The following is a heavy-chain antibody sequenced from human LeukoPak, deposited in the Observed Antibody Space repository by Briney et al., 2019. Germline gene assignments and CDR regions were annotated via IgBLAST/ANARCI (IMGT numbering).Heavy chain of an antibody. J-gene: IGHJ4*02. V-gene: IGHV3-23*01. Sequence: GGSLRLSCAASGFTFSSYAMSWVRQAPGKGLEWVSAISGSGGSTYYADSVKGRFTISRDNSKNTLYLQMNSLRAEDTAVYYCAKDPRDGYNGASGYWGQGPLVTVSS. CDR3: AKDPRDGYNGASGY. CDR1: GFTFSSYA. CDR2: ISGSGGST. D-gene: IGHD5-24*01.